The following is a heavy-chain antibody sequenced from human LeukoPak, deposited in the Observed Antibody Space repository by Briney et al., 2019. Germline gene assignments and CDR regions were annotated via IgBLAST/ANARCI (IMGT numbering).Heavy chain of an antibody. CDR3: ARAWGNWNFDY. D-gene: IGHD1-20*01. CDR2: IYYSGST. Sequence: PSESLSLTCSVSGGSISSGGYGSSCIRQQRGNGLEWIVYIYYSGSTYYNASIKSRVTISVDTSKNQFSLKLSSVTAADTAVYYCARAWGNWNFDYWGQGTLVTVSS. CDR1: GGSISSGGYG. V-gene: IGHV4-31*03. J-gene: IGHJ4*02.